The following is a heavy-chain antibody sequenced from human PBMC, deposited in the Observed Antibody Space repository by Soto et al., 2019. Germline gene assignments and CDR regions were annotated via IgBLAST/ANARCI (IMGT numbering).Heavy chain of an antibody. D-gene: IGHD2-15*01. Sequence: SETLSLTCTVSGGSLSSSSYYWGWLRQLPGKGLEWIGSIYYSGSTYYNPSLKGRVTISVDTSKNQFSLKLSSVTAADTAVYYCARPSYCSGGSCYYGFDYWGQGTLVTVSS. J-gene: IGHJ4*02. CDR3: ARPSYCSGGSCYYGFDY. CDR1: GGSLSSSSYY. V-gene: IGHV4-39*01. CDR2: IYYSGST.